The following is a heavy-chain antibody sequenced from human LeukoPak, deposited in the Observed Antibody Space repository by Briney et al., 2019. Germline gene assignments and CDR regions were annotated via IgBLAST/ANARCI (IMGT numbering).Heavy chain of an antibody. J-gene: IGHJ4*02. CDR1: GFSFSGHW. Sequence: GGSLRLPCTASGFSFSGHWVHWARQLPGKGLVWVSRISPTGSTTSYADSVKGRFTVSRDNAKNTLYLQVNNLRAEDTAVYYCARGPNSNWSGLDFWGQGTLLTVSS. D-gene: IGHD6-6*01. V-gene: IGHV3-74*01. CDR2: ISPTGSTT. CDR3: ARGPNSNWSGLDF.